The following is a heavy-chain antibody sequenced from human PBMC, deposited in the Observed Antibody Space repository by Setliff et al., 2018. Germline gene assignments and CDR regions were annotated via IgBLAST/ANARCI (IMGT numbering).Heavy chain of an antibody. J-gene: IGHJ3*02. CDR1: GYTFSDYG. D-gene: IGHD2-15*01. CDR3: AISSLSICSGGSCPNAFDI. CDR2: ISPYNGVT. V-gene: IGHV1-18*01. Sequence: ASVKVSCKASGYTFSDYGISWVRLAPGQGLEWMGWISPYNGVTNYAQRFQGRVTMTTDTSTSAAYMELRSLRSDDTAVYYCAISSLSICSGGSCPNAFDIWGQGTMVTVSS.